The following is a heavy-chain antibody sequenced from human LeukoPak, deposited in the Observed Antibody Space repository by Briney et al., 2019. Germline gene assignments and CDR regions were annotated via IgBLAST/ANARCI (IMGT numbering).Heavy chain of an antibody. CDR1: GGSINSGSYY. J-gene: IGHJ4*02. CDR2: IYTSGST. D-gene: IGHD3-10*01. CDR3: ARVSVGGYGEIFLDY. V-gene: IGHV4-61*02. Sequence: SQTLSLTCTVYGGSINSGSYYWTWIRQPAGKGLEYIGRIYTSGSTDYNPSLKSRVTISADTSKNQFSLKLSSVTAADTAVYYCARVSVGGYGEIFLDYWGQGTVVPVSS.